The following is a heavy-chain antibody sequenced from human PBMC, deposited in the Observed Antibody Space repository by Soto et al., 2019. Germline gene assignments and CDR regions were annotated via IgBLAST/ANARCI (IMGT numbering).Heavy chain of an antibody. CDR1: GVTFSSYE. Sequence: GGSLRLSCAASGVTFSSYEMNWVRQAPGKGLEWVSYISSSGSTIYYADSVKGRFTISRDNAKNSLYLQMNSLRAEDTAVYYCARDLRGVSAAKYGMDVWGQGTTVTVSS. D-gene: IGHD2-2*01. V-gene: IGHV3-48*03. J-gene: IGHJ6*02. CDR3: ARDLRGVSAAKYGMDV. CDR2: ISSSGSTI.